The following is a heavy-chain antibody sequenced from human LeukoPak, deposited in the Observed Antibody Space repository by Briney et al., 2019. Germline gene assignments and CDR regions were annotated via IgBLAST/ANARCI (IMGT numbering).Heavy chain of an antibody. V-gene: IGHV4-31*03. CDR3: GRTMLSWREFDC. CDR2: IYYSGST. CDR1: GGSISSGGYY. Sequence: SQTLSLTCTVSGGSISSGGYYWSWIRQHPGKGLEWIGYIYYSGSTYYNPSLKSRGIISVETSKNQFSLKLSSVTAADTAVYYCGRTMLSWREFDCWGQGTLVTVSS. J-gene: IGHJ4*02. D-gene: IGHD1-26*01.